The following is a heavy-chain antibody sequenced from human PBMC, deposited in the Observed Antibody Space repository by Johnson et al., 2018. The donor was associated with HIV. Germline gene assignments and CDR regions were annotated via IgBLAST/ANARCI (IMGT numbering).Heavy chain of an antibody. V-gene: IGHV3-11*04. CDR1: GFTFSNAW. D-gene: IGHD2-15*01. Sequence: QVTLVESGGGVVQPGRSLRLSCAASGFTFSNAWMSWVRQAPGKGLEWVSYISSSGSTIYSADSVKGRFTTSRDNTNNSLYLQMNSLKAEDTAVYYCARSKDCSVGTCPDGLDIWGQGTMVIVSS. CDR2: ISSSGSTI. J-gene: IGHJ3*02. CDR3: ARSKDCSVGTCPDGLDI.